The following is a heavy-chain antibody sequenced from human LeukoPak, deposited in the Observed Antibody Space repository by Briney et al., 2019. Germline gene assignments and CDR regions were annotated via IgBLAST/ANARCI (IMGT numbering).Heavy chain of an antibody. V-gene: IGHV6-1*01. CDR1: GVSVSSNSAT. CDR2: TYYRSKWYN. CDR3: GREGHLMGIGF. J-gene: IGHJ4*02. D-gene: IGHD2-8*01. Sequence: SQTLSLTCAISGVSVSSNSATWNWSRQSPSRGLEWLGRTYYRSKWYNDYAVSVKSRITINPDTSKNQFSLQLNSVTPDDTALYYCGREGHLMGIGFWGQGTLVTVSS.